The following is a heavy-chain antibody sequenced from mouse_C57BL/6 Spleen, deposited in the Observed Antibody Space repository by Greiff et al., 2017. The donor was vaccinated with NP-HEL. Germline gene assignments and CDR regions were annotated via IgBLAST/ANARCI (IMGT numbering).Heavy chain of an antibody. D-gene: IGHD3-2*02. CDR3: ARGSGFLYAMDY. J-gene: IGHJ4*01. Sequence: QVQLQQSGAELVKPGASVKLSCKASGYTFTSYWMHWVKQRPGQGLEWIGMIHPNSGSTNYNEKFKSKATLTVDKSSSTAYMQLSSLTSEDSAVYYCARGSGFLYAMDYWGQGTSVTVSS. CDR1: GYTFTSYW. CDR2: IHPNSGST. V-gene: IGHV1-64*01.